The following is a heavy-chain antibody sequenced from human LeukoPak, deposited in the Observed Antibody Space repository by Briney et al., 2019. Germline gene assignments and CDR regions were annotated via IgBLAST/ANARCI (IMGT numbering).Heavy chain of an antibody. V-gene: IGHV4-39*01. Sequence: PSETLSLTCTVSGGSISSYYWGWIRQPPGKGLEWIGSIYYSGSTYYNPSLKSRVTISVDTSKNQFSLKLSSVTAADTAVYYCARQIAAAGTPIYYYYYYMDVWGKGTTVTISS. D-gene: IGHD6-13*01. CDR1: GGSISSYY. CDR3: ARQIAAAGTPIYYYYYYMDV. J-gene: IGHJ6*03. CDR2: IYYSGST.